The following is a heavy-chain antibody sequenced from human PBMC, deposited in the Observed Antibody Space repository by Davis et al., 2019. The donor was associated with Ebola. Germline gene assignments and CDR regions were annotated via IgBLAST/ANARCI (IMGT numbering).Heavy chain of an antibody. V-gene: IGHV3-21*01. J-gene: IGHJ4*02. D-gene: IGHD3-10*01. CDR2: ISSSSYI. CDR3: ARDRAYYYGSGSNDY. CDR1: GFTFSSYS. Sequence: PGGSLRLSCAASGFTFSSYSMNWVRQAPGKGLEWVSSISSSSYIYYADSVKGRFTISRDNAKNSLYLQMNSLRAEDTAVYYCARDRAYYYGSGSNDYWGQGTLVTVSS.